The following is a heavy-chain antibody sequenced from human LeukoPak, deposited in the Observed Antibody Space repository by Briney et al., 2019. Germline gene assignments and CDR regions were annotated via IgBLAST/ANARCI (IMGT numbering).Heavy chain of an antibody. J-gene: IGHJ3*02. CDR1: GLTVSSNY. D-gene: IGHD3-16*01. Sequence: SGGSLRLSCAASGLTVSSNYMSWVRQAPGKGLEWVSVIYSGGNTYYADSMKGRLTISRDNSKNTLYLQMNSLRAEDTAVYYCARDALIDYSRPFDIWGQGTMVTVSS. V-gene: IGHV3-53*01. CDR2: IYSGGNT. CDR3: ARDALIDYSRPFDI.